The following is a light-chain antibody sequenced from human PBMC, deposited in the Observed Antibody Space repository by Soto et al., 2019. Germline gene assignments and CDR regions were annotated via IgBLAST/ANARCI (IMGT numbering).Light chain of an antibody. CDR2: GNS. CDR3: QSYDSSLIGSVV. J-gene: IGLJ2*01. Sequence: QSVLTQPPSVSGAPGQRVTISCTGSSSNIGAGYDVHWYQQLPGTAPKLLIYGNSNRPSGVPDRFSGSKSGTSASLAITGLQAEDEAAYYCQSYDSSLIGSVVFVGGTELTVL. CDR1: SSNIGAGYD. V-gene: IGLV1-40*01.